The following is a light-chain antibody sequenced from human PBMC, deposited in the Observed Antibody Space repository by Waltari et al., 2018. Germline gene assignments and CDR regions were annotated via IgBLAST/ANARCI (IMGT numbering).Light chain of an antibody. V-gene: IGLV2-14*03. Sequence: QSALTQPASVSGSPGQSITLSCTGTSSDIGGYNYVSWYPQVPGKAPKLIIYDVSNRPSGVSSRFSGSKSGNTASLTISGLQAEDEANYYCSSYIDSSTLELFGGGTSLTVL. CDR1: SSDIGGYNY. CDR3: SSYIDSSTLEL. CDR2: DVS. J-gene: IGLJ2*01.